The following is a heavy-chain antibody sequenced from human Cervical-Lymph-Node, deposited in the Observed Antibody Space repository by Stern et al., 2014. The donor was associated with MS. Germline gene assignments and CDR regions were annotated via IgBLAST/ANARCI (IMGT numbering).Heavy chain of an antibody. V-gene: IGHV4-31*03. J-gene: IGHJ6*02. CDR1: GDSISSGGYF. Sequence: VQLVESGPGLVRPSQTLSLTCTVSGDSISSGGYFWSWIRQHPGKGLEWIAYIFYRGDTYYNPSLKSRVTISLDTSNNQFSLHLSSVTAADTAVYYCARVFYGVDIWGQGTTVTVSS. CDR3: ARVFYGVDI. CDR2: IFYRGDT.